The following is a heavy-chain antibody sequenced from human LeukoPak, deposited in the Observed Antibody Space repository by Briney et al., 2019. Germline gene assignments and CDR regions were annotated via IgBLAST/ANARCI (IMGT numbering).Heavy chain of an antibody. D-gene: IGHD5-12*01. J-gene: IGHJ4*02. CDR3: AKDSGYDGPVDSFDY. CDR1: GFTFSSCE. CDR2: ISWNSGSI. V-gene: IGHV3-9*01. Sequence: GGSLRLSCAASGFTFSSCEMNWVRQAPGKGLEWVSGISWNSGSIGYADSVKGRFTISRDNAKNSLYLQMNSLRAEDTALYYCAKDSGYDGPVDSFDYWGQGTLVTVSS.